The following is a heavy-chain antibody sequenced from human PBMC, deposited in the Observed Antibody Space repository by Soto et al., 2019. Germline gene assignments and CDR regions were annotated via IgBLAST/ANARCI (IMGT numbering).Heavy chain of an antibody. J-gene: IGHJ1*01. Sequence: QVQLVQSGAEVKKPGASVKVSCKASGYTFTSYAMHWVRQAPGQRLEWMGWINAGNGNTKYSQKFQGRVTITRDTSASTAYMELSSLRSEDTAVYYCARSSSEGSGYDLWYFQHWGQGTLVTVSS. D-gene: IGHD5-12*01. CDR1: GYTFTSYA. V-gene: IGHV1-3*01. CDR2: INAGNGNT. CDR3: ARSSSEGSGYDLWYFQH.